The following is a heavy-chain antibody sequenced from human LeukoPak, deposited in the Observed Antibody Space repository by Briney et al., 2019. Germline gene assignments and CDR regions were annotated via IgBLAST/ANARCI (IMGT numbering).Heavy chain of an antibody. V-gene: IGHV4-59*01. CDR2: IYDSGST. J-gene: IGHJ4*02. CDR3: TRDRGYSYGSGSFYQFDY. Sequence: SETLSLTCTFSGGSISSYYWSWIRQPPGKGLEWIGYIYDSGSTNYNPSLKSRVTISLDTSKNQFSLKLSSVTAADTAVYYCTRDRGYSYGSGSFYQFDYWGQGTLVTVSS. D-gene: IGHD3-10*01. CDR1: GGSISSYY.